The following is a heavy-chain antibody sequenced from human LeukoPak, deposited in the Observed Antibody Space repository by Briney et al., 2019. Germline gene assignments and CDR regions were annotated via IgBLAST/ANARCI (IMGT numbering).Heavy chain of an antibody. CDR2: IYSSGST. D-gene: IGHD3-16*01. V-gene: IGHV4-4*09. CDR1: GGSISGYY. J-gene: IGHJ6*03. Sequence: SETLSLTCSVSGGSISGYYWSWIRQPPGQTLEWIGYIYSSGSTNYNPSLQSRVTMSVDTSMNQFSLRLSSVTAADTSVYYCARFTYTTRPSDVWGKGPRVTVP. CDR3: ARFTYTTRPSDV.